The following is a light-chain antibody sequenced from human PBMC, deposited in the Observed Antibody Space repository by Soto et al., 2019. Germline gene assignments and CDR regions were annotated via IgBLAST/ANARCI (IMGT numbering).Light chain of an antibody. CDR1: QSVNSD. Sequence: EILLTQSPAIVSLSPGERATLSCRASQSVNSDLAWYQHKPGQAPRLLIYGASSRSTGLPVRFSGSGSGTEFTLTTSSLQSEDVAVYYCQHYKNRPLTFGGGTKVEI. CDR3: QHYKNRPLT. J-gene: IGKJ4*01. CDR2: GAS. V-gene: IGKV3-15*01.